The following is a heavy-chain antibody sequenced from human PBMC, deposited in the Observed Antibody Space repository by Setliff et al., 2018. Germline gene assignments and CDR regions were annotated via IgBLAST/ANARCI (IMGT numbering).Heavy chain of an antibody. D-gene: IGHD3-3*01. J-gene: IGHJ4*02. CDR2: IIPIFGTA. Sequence: ASVKVSCKASGGTFSSYAISWVRQAPGQGLEWMGGIIPIFGTANYAQKFRGRVTITADESTSTAYMELSSLRSEDTAVYYCASSRDYNFWSGYYSPLDYWGQGTLVTVSS. CDR1: GGTFSSYA. CDR3: ASSRDYNFWSGYYSPLDY. V-gene: IGHV1-69*13.